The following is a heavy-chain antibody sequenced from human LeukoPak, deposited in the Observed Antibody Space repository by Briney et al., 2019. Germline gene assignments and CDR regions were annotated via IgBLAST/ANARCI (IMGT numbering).Heavy chain of an antibody. V-gene: IGHV4-34*01. CDR3: ASNLVVAAIPYAFDI. CDR1: GGSFSGYL. CDR2: INHSGSA. D-gene: IGHD2-15*01. J-gene: IGHJ3*02. Sequence: SETLSLTCGVYGGSFSGYLWNWIRQPPGKGLEWLGEINHSGSANYHPSLKSRVTISVDTSKNQVSLKLSSVTAADTAVYYCASNLVVAAIPYAFDIWGQGTMVTVSS.